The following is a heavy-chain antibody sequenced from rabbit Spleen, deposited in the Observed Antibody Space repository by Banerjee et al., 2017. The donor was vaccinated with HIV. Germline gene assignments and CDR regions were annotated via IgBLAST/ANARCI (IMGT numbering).Heavy chain of an antibody. CDR1: GFTISSSYY. V-gene: IGHV1S40*01. CDR3: ARDTGTSFSSYGMDL. D-gene: IGHD7-1*01. CDR2: IYTGSGST. J-gene: IGHJ6*01. Sequence: QSLEESGGDLVKPGASLTLTCTASGFTISSSYYISWVRQAPGKGLEWIASIYTGSGSTYYASWAKGRFTISKTSSTTVTLQMTSLTAADTATYFCARDTGTSFSSYGMDLWGPGTLVTVS.